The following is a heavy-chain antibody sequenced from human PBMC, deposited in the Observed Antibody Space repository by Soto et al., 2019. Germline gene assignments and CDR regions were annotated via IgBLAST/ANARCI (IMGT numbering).Heavy chain of an antibody. J-gene: IGHJ4*02. D-gene: IGHD3-22*01. CDR1: GGSFSAYY. Sequence: PSETLSLTCAVYGGSFSAYYWSWIRQPPGKGLEWIGEINHSGVTSYNPSLKSRVTISVDTSKSQFSLKLTSVTAADRAVYYCARGSVDTVGSSGFYGYWGQGPPVTVSS. CDR3: ARGSVDTVGSSGFYGY. CDR2: INHSGVT. V-gene: IGHV4-34*01.